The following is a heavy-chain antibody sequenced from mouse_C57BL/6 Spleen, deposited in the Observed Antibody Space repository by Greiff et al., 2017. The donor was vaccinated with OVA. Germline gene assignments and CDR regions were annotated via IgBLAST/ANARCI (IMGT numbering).Heavy chain of an antibody. CDR1: GFTFSSYT. CDR2: ISGGGGNT. Sequence: EVNLMESGGGLVKPGGSLKLSCAASGFTFSSYTMSWVRQTPEKRLEWVATISGGGGNTYYPDSVKGRFTISRDNAKNTLYLQMSSLRSEDTALYYCARHEAMDYWGQGTSVTVSS. CDR3: ARHEAMDY. J-gene: IGHJ4*01. V-gene: IGHV5-9*01.